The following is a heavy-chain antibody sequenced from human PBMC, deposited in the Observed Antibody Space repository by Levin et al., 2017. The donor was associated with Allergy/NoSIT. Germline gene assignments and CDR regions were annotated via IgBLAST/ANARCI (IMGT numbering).Heavy chain of an antibody. CDR2: IYYSGST. CDR1: GGSISSGGYY. D-gene: IGHD3-10*01. V-gene: IGHV4-31*03. J-gene: IGHJ4*02. CDR3: ARAPTYYYGSGSQGGYFDY. Sequence: SETLSLTCTVSGGSISSGGYYWSWIRQHPGKGLEWIGYIYYSGSTYYNPSLKSRVTISVDTSKNQFSLKLSSVTAADTAVYYCARAPTYYYGSGSQGGYFDYWGQGTLVTVSS.